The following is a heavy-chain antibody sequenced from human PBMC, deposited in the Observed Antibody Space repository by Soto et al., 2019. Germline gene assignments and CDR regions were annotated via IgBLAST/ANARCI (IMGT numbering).Heavy chain of an antibody. J-gene: IGHJ6*02. Sequence: QVQLVESGGGLVKPGGSLRLSCAASGFTFSDYYMSWIRQAPGKGLEWVSYISSSSSYTNYADSVKGRFTVSRDTAKNSLYLQMSGLRDEDRAVYYCARYYYDSSGYDGMDVWGQGTTVTVSS. CDR1: GFTFSDYY. CDR2: ISSSSSYT. V-gene: IGHV3-11*06. CDR3: ARYYYDSSGYDGMDV. D-gene: IGHD3-22*01.